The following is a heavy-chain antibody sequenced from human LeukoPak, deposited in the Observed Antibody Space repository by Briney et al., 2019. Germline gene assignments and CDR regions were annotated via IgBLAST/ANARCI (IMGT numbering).Heavy chain of an antibody. CDR2: ISSSGGST. Sequence: GGSVRLTCAACGFIFRNYAMIWVRQAPGKGLDWVSTISSSGGSTYYADSVKGRFTISRDNSKNTLYLQMNSLRAEDTALYYCAKDRESTYGLGAFDMWGQGTMVTVSS. CDR1: GFIFRNYA. CDR3: AKDRESTYGLGAFDM. V-gene: IGHV3-23*01. D-gene: IGHD3-10*01. J-gene: IGHJ3*02.